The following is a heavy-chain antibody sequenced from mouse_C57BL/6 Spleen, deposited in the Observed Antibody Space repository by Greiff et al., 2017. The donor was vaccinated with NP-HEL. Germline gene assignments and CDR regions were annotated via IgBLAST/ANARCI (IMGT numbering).Heavy chain of an antibody. J-gene: IGHJ3*01. D-gene: IGHD3-2*02. V-gene: IGHV1-55*01. CDR2: IYPGSGST. CDR1: GYTFTSYW. Sequence: QVQLQQPGAELVKPGASVKMSCKASGYTFTSYWITWVKQRPGQGLEWIGDIYPGSGSTNYNEKFKSKATLTVDTSSSTAYMQLSSLTSEDSAVYYCARRDSSGPWFAYWGQGTLVTVSA. CDR3: ARRDSSGPWFAY.